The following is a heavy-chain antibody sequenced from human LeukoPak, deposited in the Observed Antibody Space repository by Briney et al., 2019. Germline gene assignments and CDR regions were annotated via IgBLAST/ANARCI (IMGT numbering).Heavy chain of an antibody. CDR2: IKSKTDGGTT. CDR1: GFTFSNAW. CDR3: TSYYYDSSGYFFDY. D-gene: IGHD3-22*01. V-gene: IGHV3-15*01. Sequence: PGGSLRLSCAASGFTFSNAWMSWVRQDPGKGLEWVGRIKSKTDGGTTDYAAPVKGRFTISRDDSKNTLYLQMNSLKTEDTAVYYCTSYYYDSSGYFFDYWGQGTLVTVYS. J-gene: IGHJ4*02.